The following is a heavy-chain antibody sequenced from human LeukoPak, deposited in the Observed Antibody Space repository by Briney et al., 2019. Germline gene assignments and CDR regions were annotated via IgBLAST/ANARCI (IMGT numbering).Heavy chain of an antibody. V-gene: IGHV4-61*02. CDR1: DASINSGLYF. CDR3: ARGNGWSGLES. D-gene: IGHD6-19*01. Sequence: PSETLSLTCNVSDASINSGLYFYTWIRQPAGKGLVWIGRVFNSGNTDYNPSLKSRVTISVDTSKSQFSLRLTSVTAADTAIYYCARGNGWSGLESGGQGTLVTVSS. CDR2: VFNSGNT. J-gene: IGHJ4*02.